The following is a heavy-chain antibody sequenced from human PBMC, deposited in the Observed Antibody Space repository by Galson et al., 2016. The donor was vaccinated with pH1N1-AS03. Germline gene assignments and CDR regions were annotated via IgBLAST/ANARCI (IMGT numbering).Heavy chain of an antibody. D-gene: IGHD2-15*01. V-gene: IGHV3-23*01. CDR2: VSGSGGNT. Sequence: SLRLSCAASGFTFSTYAMSWVRQAPGKGLEWVSAVSGSGGNTFHADSVKGRFTISRDNSKNTLYLQMNSLRAEDTAVYFCAKASVAAAPSTYYYAMDVRGQGTTVTVSS. J-gene: IGHJ6*02. CDR1: GFTFSTYA. CDR3: AKASVAAAPSTYYYAMDV.